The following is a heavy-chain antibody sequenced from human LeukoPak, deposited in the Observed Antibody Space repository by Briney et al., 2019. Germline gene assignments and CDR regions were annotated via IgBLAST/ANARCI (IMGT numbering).Heavy chain of an antibody. V-gene: IGHV3-7*03. J-gene: IGHJ4*02. CDR1: GSTFTSYW. Sequence: GGSLRLSCAASGSTFTSYWMSWVRQAPGKGLEWVANIKQDGSEKYYVDSVKGRFTISRDNAKNFLYLQMNSLRAEDTAVYYCARCFDFWSAFYTGSFDCWGQGTLVTVSS. CDR2: IKQDGSEK. D-gene: IGHD3-3*01. CDR3: ARCFDFWSAFYTGSFDC.